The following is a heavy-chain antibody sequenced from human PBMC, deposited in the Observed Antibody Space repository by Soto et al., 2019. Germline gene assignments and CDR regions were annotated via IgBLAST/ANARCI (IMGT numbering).Heavy chain of an antibody. J-gene: IGHJ6*02. V-gene: IGHV3-30-3*01. CDR1: GFTFSSYA. CDR2: ISYDGSNK. D-gene: IGHD3-3*01. CDR3: AGGDYDFWSDYYTRVSGYYYYGMDV. Sequence: GGSLRLSCAASGFTFSSYAMHWVRQAPGKGLEWVAVISYDGSNKYYADSVKGRFTISRDNSKNTLYLQMNSLRAEDTAVYYCAGGDYDFWSDYYTRVSGYYYYGMDVRGQGTTVTVSS.